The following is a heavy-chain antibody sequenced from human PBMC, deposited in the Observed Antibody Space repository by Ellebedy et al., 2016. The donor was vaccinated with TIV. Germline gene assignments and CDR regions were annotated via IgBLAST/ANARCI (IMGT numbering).Heavy chain of an antibody. V-gene: IGHV3-23*01. Sequence: PGGSLRLSCAASGFTFSNHAMSWVRQAPGKGLQWVSSISGNSGDTYYTDSVKGRFIISRDNSKNMLYLQMRSLRVEDTAVYYCAKDRLGGNQITVIIDHWGQGSLVSVSS. D-gene: IGHD6-19*01. CDR2: ISGNSGDT. CDR1: GFTFSNHA. J-gene: IGHJ4*02. CDR3: AKDRLGGNQITVIIDH.